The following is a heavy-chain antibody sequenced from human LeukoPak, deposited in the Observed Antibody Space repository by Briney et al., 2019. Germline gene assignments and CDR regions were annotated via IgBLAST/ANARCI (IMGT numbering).Heavy chain of an antibody. CDR1: GFSISTYR. V-gene: IGHV3-48*02. Sequence: VGSLRLSCAASGFSISTYRMNWVRQAPGKGLEWISYISTSGGTIYYADSVKGRFTISRDNVKNSLYLQMNSLRDEDTAVYYCLRDPDTYWGQGTLVTVSS. J-gene: IGHJ4*02. CDR3: LRDPDTY. CDR2: ISTSGGTI. D-gene: IGHD5-18*01.